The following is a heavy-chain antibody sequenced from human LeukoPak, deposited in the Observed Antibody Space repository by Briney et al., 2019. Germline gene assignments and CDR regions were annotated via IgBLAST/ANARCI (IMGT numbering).Heavy chain of an antibody. Sequence: GGSLRLSCAASGFTFDDYGMSWVRQAPGKGLEWVSGINWNGGSTGYADSVKGRFTISRDNAKNSLYLQMNSLRAEDTAVYYCAKDTVYGSGSYYNVHFDYWGQGTLVTVSS. V-gene: IGHV3-20*04. D-gene: IGHD3-10*01. CDR3: AKDTVYGSGSYYNVHFDY. CDR1: GFTFDDYG. J-gene: IGHJ4*02. CDR2: INWNGGST.